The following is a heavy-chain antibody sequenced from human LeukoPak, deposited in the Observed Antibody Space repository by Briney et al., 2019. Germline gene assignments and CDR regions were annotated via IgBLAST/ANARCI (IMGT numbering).Heavy chain of an antibody. CDR3: ARGLAYCGSDCSWYFDL. D-gene: IGHD2-21*02. CDR1: GGTISSHT. CDR2: IIPIFGPA. Sequence: ASVTVSCKASGGTISSHTINWVRQAPGHGLEWVGGIIPIFGPANYAQKFQGRVTITADESTSTAYMELSSLRSEDTAVYYCARGLAYCGSDCSWYFDLWGRGTLVTVSS. V-gene: IGHV1-69*13. J-gene: IGHJ2*01.